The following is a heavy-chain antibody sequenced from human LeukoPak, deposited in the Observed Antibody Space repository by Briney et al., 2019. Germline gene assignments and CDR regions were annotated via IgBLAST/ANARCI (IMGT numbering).Heavy chain of an antibody. CDR1: GFTFSIYW. Sequence: PGGYLRLSCAASGFTFSIYWMLWVRQAPGKGLVWVSRINSDGSSTSYADSVKGRFTISRDNAKNTLYLKMNSLRAEDTAVYYCARDEDRSGYYGAFDIWGQGTMVTVSS. J-gene: IGHJ3*02. CDR3: ARDEDRSGYYGAFDI. CDR2: INSDGSST. V-gene: IGHV3-74*01. D-gene: IGHD3-3*01.